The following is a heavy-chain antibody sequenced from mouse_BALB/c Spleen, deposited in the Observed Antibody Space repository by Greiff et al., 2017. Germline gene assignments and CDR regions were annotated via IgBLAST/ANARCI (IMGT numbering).Heavy chain of an antibody. CDR2: ISDGGSYT. Sequence: EVKLVESRGGLVKPGGSLKLSCAASGFTFSDYYMYWVRQTPEKRLEWVATISDGGSYTYYPDSVKGRFTISRDNAKNNLYLQMSSLKSEDTAMYYCARDGFDYWGQGTTLTVSS. CDR3: ARDGFDY. V-gene: IGHV5-4*02. J-gene: IGHJ2*01. CDR1: GFTFSDYY.